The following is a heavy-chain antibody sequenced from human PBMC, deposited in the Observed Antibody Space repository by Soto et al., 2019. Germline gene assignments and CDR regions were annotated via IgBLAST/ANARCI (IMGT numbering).Heavy chain of an antibody. D-gene: IGHD6-19*01. CDR1: GGSISSSSYY. J-gene: IGHJ4*02. Sequence: PSETLSLTCTVSGGSISSSSYYWGWIRQPPGKGLEWIGSIYYSGSTYYNPSLKSRVTISVDTSKNQFSLKLSSVTAADTAVYYCARHTGSGSSGCYSRLDYFDYWGQGTLVTVSS. CDR3: ARHTGSGSSGCYSRLDYFDY. V-gene: IGHV4-39*01. CDR2: IYYSGST.